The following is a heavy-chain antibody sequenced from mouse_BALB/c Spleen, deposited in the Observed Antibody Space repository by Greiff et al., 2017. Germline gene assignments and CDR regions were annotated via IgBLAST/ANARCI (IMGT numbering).Heavy chain of an antibody. V-gene: IGHV2-9*02. CDR2: IWAGGST. Sequence: VKLMESGPGLVQPSQSLSITCTVSGFSLTSYGVHWVRQPPGKGLEWLGVIWAGGSTNYNSALMSRLSISKDNSKSQVFLKMNSLQTDDTAMYYCAREGDGNPTYWGQGTLVTVSA. CDR1: GFSLTSYG. D-gene: IGHD2-1*01. CDR3: AREGDGNPTY. J-gene: IGHJ3*01.